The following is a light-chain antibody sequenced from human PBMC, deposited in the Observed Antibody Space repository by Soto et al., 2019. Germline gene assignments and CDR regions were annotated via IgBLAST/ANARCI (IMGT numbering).Light chain of an antibody. Sequence: QSVLTEPPSASGAPGRSVTISCTITSSDVGGYNYVSWFQQHPGKPPKLMIYDVNKRPSGVPDRFSGSKSGNTASLTVSGLQAEDEADYYCSSYAGSPYVFGTGTKVTVL. CDR1: SSDVGGYNY. J-gene: IGLJ1*01. CDR3: SSYAGSPYV. V-gene: IGLV2-8*01. CDR2: DVN.